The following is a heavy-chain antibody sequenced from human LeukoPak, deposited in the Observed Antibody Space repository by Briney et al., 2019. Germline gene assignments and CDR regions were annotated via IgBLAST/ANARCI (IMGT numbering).Heavy chain of an antibody. Sequence: GGSLRLSCAASGITFSIHAMTWVRQAPGKGLEWVAAIRGNGATTDYADSVKGRFTISRDNSKSTLYLQMNSLRAEDTAVYYCARDRSYDFWSGYSTPDYWGQGTLVTVSS. D-gene: IGHD3-3*01. CDR2: IRGNGATT. CDR1: GITFSIHA. J-gene: IGHJ4*02. V-gene: IGHV3-23*01. CDR3: ARDRSYDFWSGYSTPDY.